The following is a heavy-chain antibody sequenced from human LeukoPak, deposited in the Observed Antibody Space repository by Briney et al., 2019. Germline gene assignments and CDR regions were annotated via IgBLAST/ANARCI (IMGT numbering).Heavy chain of an antibody. CDR2: ISSSSTI. CDR3: ARDGNVDIVATIKGDY. CDR1: GFTFSSYS. D-gene: IGHD5-12*01. Sequence: GGSLRLSCAASGFTFSSYSMNWVRQAPGKGLEWVSYISSSSTIYYADSVKGRFTISRDNAKNSLYLQMNSLRDEDTAVYYCARDGNVDIVATIKGDYWGRGTLVTVSS. V-gene: IGHV3-48*02. J-gene: IGHJ4*02.